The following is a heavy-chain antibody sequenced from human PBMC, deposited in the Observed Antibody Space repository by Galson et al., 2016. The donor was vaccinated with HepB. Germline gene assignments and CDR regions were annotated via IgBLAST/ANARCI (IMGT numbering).Heavy chain of an antibody. V-gene: IGHV6-1*01. J-gene: IGHJ4*02. CDR2: TYYRSKWYN. D-gene: IGHD1-26*01. Sequence: CAISGDSVSSYSAAWNWIRQSPSRGLEWLGRTYYRSKWYNDYAVSVKSRITINADPSKNQFSLQLNSVTPEDTAVYYCARAPGIGSGMAGRLGYWGQGTLVTVSS. CDR1: GDSVSSYSAA. CDR3: ARAPGIGSGMAGRLGY.